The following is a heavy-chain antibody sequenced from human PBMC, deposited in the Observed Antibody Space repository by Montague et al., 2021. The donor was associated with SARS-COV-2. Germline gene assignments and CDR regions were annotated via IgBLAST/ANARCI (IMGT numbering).Heavy chain of an antibody. V-gene: IGHV4-39*01. CDR2: IYYSGST. Sequence: SETLSLTCTVSGGSIGSSSYYWGWIRQPPGKGLEWIGSIYYSGSTYYNPYLKSRVTISVDTSKNQFSLKLSTVTAADTAVYYCARHYGVVVPAAIYYYYGIDVWGQGTTVTVSS. D-gene: IGHD2-2*02. J-gene: IGHJ6*02. CDR1: GGSIGSSSYY. CDR3: ARHYGVVVPAAIYYYYGIDV.